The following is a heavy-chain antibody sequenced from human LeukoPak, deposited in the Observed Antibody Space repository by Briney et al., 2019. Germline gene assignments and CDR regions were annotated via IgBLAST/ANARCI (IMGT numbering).Heavy chain of an antibody. D-gene: IGHD3-10*01. CDR3: ARGAYYYGSGSYYGTRFDP. Sequence: SETLSLTCTVSGGSISGYYWSWIRQPAGKGLEWIGRIYTSGSTNYNPSLKSRVTMSVDTSKNQFSLKLSSVTAADTAVYYCARGAYYYGSGSYYGTRFDPWGQGTLVTVSS. CDR2: IYTSGST. CDR1: GGSISGYY. J-gene: IGHJ5*02. V-gene: IGHV4-4*07.